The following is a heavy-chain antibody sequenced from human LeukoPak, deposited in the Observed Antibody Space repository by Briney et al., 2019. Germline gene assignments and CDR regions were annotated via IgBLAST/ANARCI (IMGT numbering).Heavy chain of an antibody. CDR2: ISSSSSTI. Sequence: PGGSLRLSCAASGFTFSSYSMNWVRQAPGKGLEWVSYISSSSSTIYYADSVKGRFTISRDNAKNSLYLQMNSLRAEDTAVYYCARGGSPVLRFLEWLPDAFDIWGQGTMVTVSS. CDR3: ARGGSPVLRFLEWLPDAFDI. CDR1: GFTFSSYS. J-gene: IGHJ3*02. V-gene: IGHV3-48*01. D-gene: IGHD3-3*01.